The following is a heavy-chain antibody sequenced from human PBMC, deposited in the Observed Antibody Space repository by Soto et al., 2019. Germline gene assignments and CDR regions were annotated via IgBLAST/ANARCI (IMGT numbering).Heavy chain of an antibody. J-gene: IGHJ6*02. CDR2: IDPSDSYT. CDR1: GYSFTSYW. Sequence: GESLKISCKGSGYSFTSYWISWVRQMPGKGLEWMGRIDPSDSYTNYSPSFQGHVTISAGKSISTAYLQWSSLKASDTAMYYCARRGYSIRYYGMDVWGQGTTVTVSS. CDR3: ARRGYSIRYYGMDV. V-gene: IGHV5-10-1*01. D-gene: IGHD6-13*01.